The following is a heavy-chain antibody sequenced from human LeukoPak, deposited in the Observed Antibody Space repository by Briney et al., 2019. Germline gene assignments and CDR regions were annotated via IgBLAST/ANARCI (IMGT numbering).Heavy chain of an antibody. D-gene: IGHD2/OR15-2a*01. Sequence: DPGGSLRLSCAASGFTFSSYAMSWVRQAPGKGLEWVSAISGSGGSTYYADSVKGRFTISRDNSKNTLYLQMNSLRAEDTAVYYCAKDDGRINDPYYFDYWGQGTLVTVSS. CDR1: GFTFSSYA. CDR3: AKDDGRINDPYYFDY. CDR2: ISGSGGST. V-gene: IGHV3-23*01. J-gene: IGHJ4*02.